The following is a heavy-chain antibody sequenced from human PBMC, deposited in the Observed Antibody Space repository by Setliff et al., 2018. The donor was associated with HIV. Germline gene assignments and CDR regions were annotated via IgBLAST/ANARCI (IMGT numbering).Heavy chain of an antibody. CDR1: GDSISSGSYY. D-gene: IGHD2-2*01. V-gene: IGHV4-61*09. CDR3: ASMGCSSTSCYEGNYYYYYMDV. J-gene: IGHJ6*03. CDR2: IHTTGST. Sequence: SSETLSLTCSVSGDSISSGSYYWSWIRLPAGKGLEWIGQIHTTGSTNYNPSLKSRVTISIDTSKKQFSLRLTSVTAADTAVYYCASMGCSSTSCYEGNYYYYYMDVWGKGTTVTVSS.